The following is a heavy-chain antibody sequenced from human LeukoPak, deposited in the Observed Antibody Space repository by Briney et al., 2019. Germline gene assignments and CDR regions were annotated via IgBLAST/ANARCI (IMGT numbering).Heavy chain of an antibody. J-gene: IGHJ5*02. CDR3: ARHGYSSGFYWFDP. CDR1: GDSIISSTYY. Sequence: SETLSLTCTVSGDSIISSTYYWGWVRRPPGKGLEWIGSIFYSGSTYYSPSLKSRITISVDTSKNLFSLNLRSVTAADTAVYYCARHGYSSGFYWFDPWGQGTLVTVSS. D-gene: IGHD6-19*01. V-gene: IGHV4-39*01. CDR2: IFYSGST.